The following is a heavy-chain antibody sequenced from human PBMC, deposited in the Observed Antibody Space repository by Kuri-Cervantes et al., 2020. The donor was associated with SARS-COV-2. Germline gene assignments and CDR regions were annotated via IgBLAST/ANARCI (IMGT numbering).Heavy chain of an antibody. Sequence: GGSLRLSCAASGFTFSSYSMNWVRQAPGKGLEWVSSISSSSSYIYYADSAKGRFTISRDNAKNSLYLQMNSLRAEDTAVYYCARPAETGTRFDYWGQGTLVTVSS. CDR3: ARPAETGTRFDY. D-gene: IGHD1-1*01. J-gene: IGHJ4*02. CDR2: ISSSSSYI. V-gene: IGHV3-21*01. CDR1: GFTFSSYS.